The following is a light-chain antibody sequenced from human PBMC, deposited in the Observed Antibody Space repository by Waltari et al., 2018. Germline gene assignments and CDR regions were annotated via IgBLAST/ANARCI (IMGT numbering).Light chain of an antibody. V-gene: IGKV2-28*01. CDR1: QSLLRSTGYIF. Sequence: DIVMTQSPLSLSVTPGEPASISCRSSQSLLRSTGYIFLAWYLQKPGQPPPLLISLGSDRASGVPDRFSGSGTGTDFTLKISRVEAEDVGIYYCMQALHTPTTFGPGTKVDIK. CDR3: MQALHTPTT. CDR2: LGS. J-gene: IGKJ3*01.